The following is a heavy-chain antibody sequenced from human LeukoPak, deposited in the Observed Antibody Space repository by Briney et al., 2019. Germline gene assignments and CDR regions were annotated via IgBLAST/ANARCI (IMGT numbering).Heavy chain of an antibody. Sequence: SETLSLTCAVYAGSFSAYYWSWIRQPPGKGLEWIGEINHSGSTNYNPSLKSRVTISVDTSKNQFSLRLSSVTAADTAVYYCARIYYDSSGYPPDWYFDLWGRGTLVTVSS. CDR3: ARIYYDSSGYPPDWYFDL. CDR2: INHSGST. J-gene: IGHJ2*01. V-gene: IGHV4-34*01. D-gene: IGHD3-22*01. CDR1: AGSFSAYY.